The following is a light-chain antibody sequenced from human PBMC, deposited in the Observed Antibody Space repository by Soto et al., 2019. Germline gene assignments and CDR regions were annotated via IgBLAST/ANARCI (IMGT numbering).Light chain of an antibody. CDR1: TGAVTSGHY. CDR3: LLSYSGARV. CDR2: DTN. V-gene: IGLV7-46*01. J-gene: IGLJ3*02. Sequence: QAVVTQEPSLTVSPGGTVTLTCGSSTGAVTSGHYPYWFQQKPGQAPRKVIYDTNNKHSWTPARFSGSLLGVKSALTLSGSQPEDEADYFCLLSYSGARVFGGGTQLTVL.